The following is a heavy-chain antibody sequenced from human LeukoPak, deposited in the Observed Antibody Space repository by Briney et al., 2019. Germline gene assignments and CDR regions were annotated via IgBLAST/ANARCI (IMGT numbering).Heavy chain of an antibody. CDR2: LSGSGITT. Sequence: GGSLRLSCAASGFAFSNSAMSWVRQAPGKGLEWVSTLSGSGITTYYADSVKGRFTISRDNSKNTLYLQMNSLRAEDTAVYYCAKGIYSSGWSYFDYWGQGTLVTVSS. D-gene: IGHD6-19*01. CDR3: AKGIYSSGWSYFDY. J-gene: IGHJ4*02. CDR1: GFAFSNSA. V-gene: IGHV3-23*01.